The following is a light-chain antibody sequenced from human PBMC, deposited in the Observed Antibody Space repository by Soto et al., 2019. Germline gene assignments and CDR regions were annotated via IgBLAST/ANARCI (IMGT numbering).Light chain of an antibody. Sequence: ALTQPASVSGSPGQSITISCTGTSSDVGGYNSVSWYQQHPGEAPKLMIYDVSNRPSGVSNRFSGSKSGNTASLTISGLQAEDEVDYSCSSYTISSTLGVFGGGTKLTVL. CDR3: SSYTISSTLGV. V-gene: IGLV2-14*01. CDR1: SSDVGGYNS. CDR2: DVS. J-gene: IGLJ3*02.